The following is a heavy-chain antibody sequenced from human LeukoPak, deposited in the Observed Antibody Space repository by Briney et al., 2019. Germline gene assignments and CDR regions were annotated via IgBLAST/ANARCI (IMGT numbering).Heavy chain of an antibody. V-gene: IGHV1-2*02. Sequence: ASVKVSCKASGYTFTGYYMHWVRQAPGQGLEWMGWINPNSGGTNYAQKFQGRVTISRDNAKNLLYLQMNDLRLEDTAVYYCARTARHLDYWGQGTPVTVSS. CDR3: ARTARHLDY. CDR2: INPNSGGT. J-gene: IGHJ4*02. CDR1: GYTFTGYY. D-gene: IGHD5-18*01.